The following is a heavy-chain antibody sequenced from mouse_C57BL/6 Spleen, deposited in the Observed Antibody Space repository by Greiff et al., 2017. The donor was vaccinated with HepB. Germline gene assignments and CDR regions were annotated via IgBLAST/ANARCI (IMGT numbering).Heavy chain of an antibody. D-gene: IGHD1-1*01. CDR2: INPHNGDT. Sequence: VQLQQSGPELVKPGASVKIPCKASGYTFTDYNMDWVKQSHGKSLEWIGDINPHNGDTIYNQKFKGKATLTVDKSSSTAYMKLRSLTSEDTAVYYCAKPYYYGSSNWYFDVWGTGTTVTVSS. J-gene: IGHJ1*03. CDR3: AKPYYYGSSNWYFDV. CDR1: GYTFTDYN. V-gene: IGHV1-18*01.